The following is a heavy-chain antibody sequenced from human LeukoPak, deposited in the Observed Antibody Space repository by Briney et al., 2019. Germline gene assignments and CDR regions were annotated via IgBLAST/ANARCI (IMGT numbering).Heavy chain of an antibody. CDR1: GCTVSSDY. D-gene: IGHD3-22*01. V-gene: IGHV3-66*02. Sequence: GGSLRLSCAVSGCTVSSDYMGWVRQAPGKGLEYVSIIYSGGNTYYADSVKGRFTISRDNSKNTLYLQMNSLRAEDTAVYYCARDSHKLHSSAYFYFFDYWGQGTLVSVSS. J-gene: IGHJ4*02. CDR2: IYSGGNT. CDR3: ARDSHKLHSSAYFYFFDY.